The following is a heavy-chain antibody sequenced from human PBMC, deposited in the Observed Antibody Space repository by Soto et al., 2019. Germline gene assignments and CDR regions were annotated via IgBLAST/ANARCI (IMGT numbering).Heavy chain of an antibody. V-gene: IGHV4-61*01. Sequence: PSETLSLTCTVSGGSVSSGSYYWSWIRQPPGKGLEWIGYIYYSGSTNYNPSLKSRVTISVDTSKNQFSLKLSSVTAADTAVYYCARDGAEQWLVHAFDIWGQGTMVPVSS. J-gene: IGHJ3*02. D-gene: IGHD6-19*01. CDR1: GGSVSSGSYY. CDR3: ARDGAEQWLVHAFDI. CDR2: IYYSGST.